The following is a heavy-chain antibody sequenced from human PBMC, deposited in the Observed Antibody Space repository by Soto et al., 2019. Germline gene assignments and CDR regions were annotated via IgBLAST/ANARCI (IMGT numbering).Heavy chain of an antibody. CDR2: INQDGGVR. V-gene: IGHV3-7*01. D-gene: IGHD3-16*02. Sequence: EVQLVESGGGLVQPGGSLRLSCAASGFTFSSNRMIWVRQAPGKGLEWVAKINQDGGVRYYVDSVKGRFTISRDNAKNSLYLQMNSLRAEDTAVYYCATDYQAYWDQGTLVTVSS. CDR1: GFTFSSNR. CDR3: ATDYQAY. J-gene: IGHJ4*02.